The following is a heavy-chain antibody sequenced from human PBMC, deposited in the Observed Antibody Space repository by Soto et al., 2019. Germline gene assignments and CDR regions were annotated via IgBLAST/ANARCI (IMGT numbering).Heavy chain of an antibody. D-gene: IGHD2-8*02. V-gene: IGHV3-48*02. CDR1: GFTFSAYT. J-gene: IGHJ6*02. Sequence: GGSLRLSCAGSGFTFSAYTMNWVRQAPGKGLEWVSYINSGHNPIYYADCVKGRFTISRDDAKSSLYLQMNSLRDEDTAVYYCARTGANVGWDVWGQGTTVTV. CDR2: INSGHNPI. CDR3: ARTGANVGWDV.